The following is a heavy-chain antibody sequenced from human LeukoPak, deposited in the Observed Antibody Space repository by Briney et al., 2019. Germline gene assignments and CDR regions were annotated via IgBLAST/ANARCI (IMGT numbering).Heavy chain of an antibody. CDR3: AKDIAVWGSYASHFDY. J-gene: IGHJ4*02. CDR1: GFTFDDYA. Sequence: PGGSLRLSCAASGFTFDDYAMHWVRQAPGKGLEWVSGISWNSGSIGYADSVKGRFTISRDNAKNSLYLQMNSLRAEDTALYYCAKDIAVWGSYASHFDYWGQGTLVTVSS. V-gene: IGHV3-9*01. D-gene: IGHD3-16*01. CDR2: ISWNSGSI.